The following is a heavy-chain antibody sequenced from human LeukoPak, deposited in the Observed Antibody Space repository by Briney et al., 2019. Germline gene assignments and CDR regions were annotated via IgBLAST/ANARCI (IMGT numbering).Heavy chain of an antibody. D-gene: IGHD3-10*01. Sequence: SVKVSCKASGGTFSSYAISWVRQAPGQGLEWMGRIIPIFGTANYAQKFQGRVTITTDASTSNAYMELNSLRSEDTAVYYCATERSGSYYNGDAAFDIWGQGTMVTVSS. J-gene: IGHJ3*02. V-gene: IGHV1-69*05. CDR2: IIPIFGTA. CDR3: ATERSGSYYNGDAAFDI. CDR1: GGTFSSYA.